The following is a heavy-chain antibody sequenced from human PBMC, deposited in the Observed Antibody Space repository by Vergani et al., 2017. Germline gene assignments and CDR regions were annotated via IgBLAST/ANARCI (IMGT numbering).Heavy chain of an antibody. CDR1: GFSLSNARMG. D-gene: IGHD4-17*01. Sequence: QVTLKESGPVLVKPTETLTLTCTVSGFSLSNARMGVSWIRQPPGKALEWLAHIFSNDEKSYSTSLKSRLTISKDTSKSQVVLTMTNMDPVDTATYYCARTYDYGDYVAWFDPWGQGTLVTVSS. CDR2: IFSNDEK. V-gene: IGHV2-26*01. CDR3: ARTYDYGDYVAWFDP. J-gene: IGHJ5*02.